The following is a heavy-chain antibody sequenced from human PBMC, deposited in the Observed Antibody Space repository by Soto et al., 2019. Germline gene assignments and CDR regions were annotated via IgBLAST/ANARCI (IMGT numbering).Heavy chain of an antibody. CDR2: IRSKAYGGTT. V-gene: IGHV3-49*03. J-gene: IGHJ5*02. CDR3: TSSSYCSGGSCYRFDP. Sequence: PGGSLRLSCTASGFTFGDYAMSWFRQAPGKGLEWVGFIRSKAYGGTTEYAASVKGRFTISRDDSKSIAYLQMNSLKTEDTAVYYCTSSSYCSGGSCYRFDPWGQGTLVTVSS. CDR1: GFTFGDYA. D-gene: IGHD2-15*01.